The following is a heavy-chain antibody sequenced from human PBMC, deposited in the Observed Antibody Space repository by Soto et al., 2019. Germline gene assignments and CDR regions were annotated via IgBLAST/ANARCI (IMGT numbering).Heavy chain of an antibody. D-gene: IGHD2-15*01. J-gene: IGHJ3*02. V-gene: IGHV1-3*01. CDR1: GYTFTTYV. Sequence: GASVKVSCKASGYTFTTYVMHWVRQAPGQRLEWMGWINAGNGNTKYSQNFMGRVTLTRDTSATTAYMEVGSLRSEDTAVYYCASYHVEDIVVVVAQRDAFDIWGQGTMVTVSS. CDR2: INAGNGNT. CDR3: ASYHVEDIVVVVAQRDAFDI.